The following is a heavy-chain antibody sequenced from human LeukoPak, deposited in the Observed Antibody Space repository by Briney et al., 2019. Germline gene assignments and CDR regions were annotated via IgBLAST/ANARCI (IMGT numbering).Heavy chain of an antibody. V-gene: IGHV1-46*01. D-gene: IGHD2-15*01. Sequence: ASVKVSFKASGYTFTSYYMHWVRQAPGQGLEWMGIINPSGGSTSYAQKFQGRVTMTRDTSTSTVYMELSSLRSEDTAVYYCARDLLAATWFAAGLLYQGLPDYWGQGTLVTVSS. CDR1: GYTFTSYY. CDR2: INPSGGST. CDR3: ARDLLAATWFAAGLLYQGLPDY. J-gene: IGHJ4*02.